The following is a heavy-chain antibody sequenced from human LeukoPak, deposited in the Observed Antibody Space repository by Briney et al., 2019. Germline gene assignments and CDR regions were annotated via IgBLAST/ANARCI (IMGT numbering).Heavy chain of an antibody. CDR3: ARGRRLRGVTSRPIYYYYYMDV. D-gene: IGHD3-10*01. V-gene: IGHV1-8*03. CDR2: VNPYNDKT. CDR1: GYTFTTLD. Sequence: ASVKLSCKASGYTFTTLDINWVRQAAGHRPEWRGWVNPYNDKTVYAPKFQGRVSISSNNSINTAYMEFSGLKSDDTAVYYCARGRRLRGVTSRPIYYYYYMDVWGGGTTVTVSS. J-gene: IGHJ6*03.